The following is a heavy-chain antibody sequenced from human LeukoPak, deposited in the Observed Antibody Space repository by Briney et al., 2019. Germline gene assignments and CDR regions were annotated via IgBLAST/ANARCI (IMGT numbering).Heavy chain of an antibody. CDR1: GYTFTSYG. V-gene: IGHV1-18*01. J-gene: IGHJ4*02. Sequence: ASVKVFCKASGYTFTSYGISWVRQAPGQGLEWMGWISAYNGNTNYAQKLQGRVTMTTDTSTSTAYMELRSLRSDDTAVYYCARDMVTYYYGSGSEYWGQGTLVTVSS. D-gene: IGHD3-10*01. CDR2: ISAYNGNT. CDR3: ARDMVTYYYGSGSEY.